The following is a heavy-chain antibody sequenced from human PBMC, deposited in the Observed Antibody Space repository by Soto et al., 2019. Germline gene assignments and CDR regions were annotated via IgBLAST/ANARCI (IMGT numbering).Heavy chain of an antibody. CDR3: ARAYDLGADV. J-gene: IGHJ6*04. V-gene: IGHV3-23*01. CDR1: GFAFSIYA. D-gene: IGHD3-16*01. Sequence: EVQLLESGGGLVQRGGSLRLSCAASGFAFSIYAMTWVRQAPGKGLEWVSSITGSGHNTYYADSVKGRFTISRDNSKNTLYLQMNGLRAEDTAVYYCARAYDLGADVWGKGTTVTVSS. CDR2: ITGSGHNT.